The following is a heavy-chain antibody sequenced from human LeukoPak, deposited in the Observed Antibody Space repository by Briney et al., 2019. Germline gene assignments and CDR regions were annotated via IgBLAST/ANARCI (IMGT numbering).Heavy chain of an antibody. CDR2: IYYSGTT. J-gene: IGHJ6*03. CDR3: ARQASDYFYYYMDV. Sequence: SETLSLTCTVTGGPISSSSYYWAWIRQPPGKGLEWLGSIYYSGTTYYNPSLESRVTISEDTSKNQFSLMLRSVTAADTAVYFCARQASDYFYYYMDVWGKGTTVTVSS. CDR1: GGPISSSSYY. V-gene: IGHV4-39*01.